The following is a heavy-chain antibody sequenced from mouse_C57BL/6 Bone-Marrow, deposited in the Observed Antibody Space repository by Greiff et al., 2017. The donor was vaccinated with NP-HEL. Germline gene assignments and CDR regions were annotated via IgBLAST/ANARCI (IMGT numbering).Heavy chain of an antibody. CDR2: IYPGGGYT. D-gene: IGHD4-1*01. Sequence: QVQLQQSGAELVRPGTSVKMSCKASGYTFTNYWIGWAKQRPGHGLEWIGDIYPGGGYTNYNEKFKGKATLTADKSSSTAYMQFSSRTSEDSAIYYCARVGDYAMDYWGQGTSGTVSS. J-gene: IGHJ4*01. V-gene: IGHV1-63*01. CDR1: GYTFTNYW. CDR3: ARVGDYAMDY.